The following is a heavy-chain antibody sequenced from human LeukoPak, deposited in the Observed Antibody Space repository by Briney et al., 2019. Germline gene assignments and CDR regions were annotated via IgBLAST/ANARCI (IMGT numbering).Heavy chain of an antibody. D-gene: IGHD1-26*01. Sequence: PPETLSLTCTVSGDSISSYYWSWIRQPPGEGLQWIGYIFYSESTNYNASLRSRVAISVDTSKNQFSLRLTSVTAADTAVYYCAGRSARYFDHWGQGALVTVSS. CDR2: IFYSEST. CDR1: GDSISSYY. CDR3: AGRSARYFDH. V-gene: IGHV4-59*01. J-gene: IGHJ4*02.